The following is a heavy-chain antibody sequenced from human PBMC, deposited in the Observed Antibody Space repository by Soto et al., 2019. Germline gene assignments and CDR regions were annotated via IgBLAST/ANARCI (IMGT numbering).Heavy chain of an antibody. CDR1: GFTFDDYA. Sequence: GGSLRLSCAASGFTFDDYAMHWVRQAPGKGLEWVSGISWNSGSIGYADSVKGRFTISRDNAKNSLYLQMNSLRAEDTALYYCAKGVNYIWGSYRYTYAFDIWGQGTMVTVSS. D-gene: IGHD3-16*02. V-gene: IGHV3-9*01. CDR2: ISWNSGSI. CDR3: AKGVNYIWGSYRYTYAFDI. J-gene: IGHJ3*02.